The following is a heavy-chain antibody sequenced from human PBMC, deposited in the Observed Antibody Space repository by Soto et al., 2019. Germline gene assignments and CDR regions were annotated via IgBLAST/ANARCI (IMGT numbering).Heavy chain of an antibody. Sequence: ASVKVSCKASGSTFTSYDINWVRQATGQGLEWMGWMNPNSGNTGYAQKFQGRVTMTRNTSISTAYMELSSLRSEDTAVYYCARGGITIFEWDHYYYYLMAVSTKGTTDTVSS. V-gene: IGHV1-8*01. CDR3: ARGGITIFEWDHYYYYLMAV. J-gene: IGHJ6*03. CDR1: GSTFTSYD. CDR2: MNPNSGNT. D-gene: IGHD3-3*01.